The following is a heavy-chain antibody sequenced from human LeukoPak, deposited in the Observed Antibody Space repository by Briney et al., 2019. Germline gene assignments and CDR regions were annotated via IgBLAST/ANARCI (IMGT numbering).Heavy chain of an antibody. D-gene: IGHD5-24*01. CDR1: GFTCRIYA. CDR3: AKPPYGRDVYNYFDY. CDR2: ISGSGGST. J-gene: IGHJ4*02. Sequence: GGSLRLSAAGSGFTCRIYAMSWVRQAPGKGLEWVSAISGSGGSTYYADSVKGRFTISRDNSKNTLDLQMNSLRVEDTAVYYCAKPPYGRDVYNYFDYWGQGTPVSVSS. V-gene: IGHV3-23*01.